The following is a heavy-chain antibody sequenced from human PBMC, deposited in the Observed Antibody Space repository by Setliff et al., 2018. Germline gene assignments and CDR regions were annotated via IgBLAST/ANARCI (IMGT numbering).Heavy chain of an antibody. CDR2: ISGSGGST. CDR1: GFIFSSYA. J-gene: IGHJ6*02. V-gene: IGHV3-23*01. D-gene: IGHD2-2*01. Sequence: GGSLRLSCAASGFIFSSYAMSWVRQAPGKGLEWVSAISGSGGSTNYADSVKGRFTISRDNSKNTLYLQMNSLRAEDTAVYYCASAGYLVPADPSRYYYGMDVWGQGTTVTVSS. CDR3: ASAGYLVPADPSRYYYGMDV.